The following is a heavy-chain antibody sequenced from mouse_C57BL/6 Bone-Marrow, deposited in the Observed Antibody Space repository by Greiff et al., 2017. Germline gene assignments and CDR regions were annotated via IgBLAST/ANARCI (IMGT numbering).Heavy chain of an antibody. D-gene: IGHD2-4*01. J-gene: IGHJ4*01. CDR2: IRNKANGYTT. V-gene: IGHV7-3*01. CDR3: ARSPDYTNAMDY. CDR1: GFTFTDYY. Sequence: EVMLVESGGGLVQPGGSLSLSCAASGFTFTDYYMSWVRQPPGKALEWLGFIRNKANGYTTEYSASVKGRFTISRDNSQSILYLQMNALRAEDSATYYCARSPDYTNAMDYWGQGTSVTVSS.